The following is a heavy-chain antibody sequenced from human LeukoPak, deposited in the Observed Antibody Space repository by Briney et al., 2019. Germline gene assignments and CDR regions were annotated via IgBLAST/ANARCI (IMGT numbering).Heavy chain of an antibody. CDR2: IIASLDTT. Sequence: SVKVSCKASGGTFSNNGLSWVRQAPGQGLEWMGGIIASLDTTKYAQKFQGRVTITADKSTSIVYMELSSLRSEDTAVYYCARESSGTYFLDYFDYWGQGTLVTVSS. V-gene: IGHV1-69*06. CDR3: ARESSGTYFLDYFDY. D-gene: IGHD1-26*01. CDR1: GGTFSNNG. J-gene: IGHJ4*02.